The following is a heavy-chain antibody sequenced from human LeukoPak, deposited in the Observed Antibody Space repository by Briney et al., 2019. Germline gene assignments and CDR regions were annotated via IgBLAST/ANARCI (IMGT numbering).Heavy chain of an antibody. J-gene: IGHJ4*02. CDR1: GFTFSSYA. CDR3: ARGAAPSGWYEGGDY. CDR2: ISYDGSNK. D-gene: IGHD6-13*01. V-gene: IGHV3-30-3*01. Sequence: GGSLRLSCAASGFTFSSYAMHWVRQAPGKGLEWVAVISYDGSNKYYADSVKGRFTISRDNSKNTLYLQMNSLRAEDTAVYYCARGAAPSGWYEGGDYWGQGTLVTVSS.